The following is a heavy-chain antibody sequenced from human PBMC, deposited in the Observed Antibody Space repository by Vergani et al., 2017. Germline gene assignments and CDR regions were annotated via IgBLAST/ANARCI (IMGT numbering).Heavy chain of an antibody. V-gene: IGHV4-31*03. Sequence: QVQLQESGPGLVKPSQTLSLTCSVSGDSISSGVYYWNWIRQPAGKGLEWIGYIYSTGSTHHNPSLRRRINMSVDTSKNKFSLKLNSVTAADTAMYYCARDGGEYDKDALDVWGQGTKVTVTS. CDR3: ARDGGEYDKDALDV. J-gene: IGHJ3*01. D-gene: IGHD2-21*01. CDR1: GDSISSGVYY. CDR2: IYSTGST.